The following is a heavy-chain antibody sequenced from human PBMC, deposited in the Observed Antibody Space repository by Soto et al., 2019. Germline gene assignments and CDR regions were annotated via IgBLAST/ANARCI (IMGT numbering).Heavy chain of an antibody. D-gene: IGHD3-22*01. V-gene: IGHV4-4*07. Sequence: RQPAGKGLDWIGRIYSSGSTNYNPSLNSRITMSVDTSKNQFSLKLSSVSAADTAVYYCARAYDSHGTPPFHISGQCTFLTV. J-gene: IGHJ3*02. CDR2: IYSSGST. CDR3: ARAYDSHGTPPFHI.